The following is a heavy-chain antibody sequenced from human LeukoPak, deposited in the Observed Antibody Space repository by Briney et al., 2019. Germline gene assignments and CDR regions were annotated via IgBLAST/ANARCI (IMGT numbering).Heavy chain of an antibody. CDR3: AKGHIAVAGTGFDY. CDR1: GFTFSSYG. D-gene: IGHD6-19*01. V-gene: IGHV3-30*02. CDR2: IRYDGSNK. J-gene: IGHJ4*02. Sequence: GGSLRLSCAASGFTFSSYGMHWVRQAPGKGLEWVAFIRYDGSNKYYADSVKGRFTISRDNSKNTLYLQMNSLRAEDTAVYHCAKGHIAVAGTGFDYWGQGTLVTVSS.